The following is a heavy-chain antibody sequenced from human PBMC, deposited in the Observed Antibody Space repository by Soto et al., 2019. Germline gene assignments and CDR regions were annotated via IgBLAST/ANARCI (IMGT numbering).Heavy chain of an antibody. D-gene: IGHD6-13*01. CDR3: ARVPAAAGNYYGMDV. CDR1: GGSISSSNW. V-gene: IGHV4-4*02. J-gene: IGHJ6*02. Sequence: QVQLQESGPGLVKPSGTLSLTCAVSGGSISSSNWWSWVRQPPGKGLEWIGEIYHSGSTNYNPSRKRRVTNSVDKSKNQCSLKLGSVTAADTAVDYCARVPAAAGNYYGMDVWGQGTTVTVSS. CDR2: IYHSGST.